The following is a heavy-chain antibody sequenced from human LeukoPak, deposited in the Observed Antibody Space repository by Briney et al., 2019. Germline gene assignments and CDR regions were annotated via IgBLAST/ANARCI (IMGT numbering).Heavy chain of an antibody. CDR1: GGSISSYY. CDR3: ARSRQQLIQYDY. J-gene: IGHJ4*02. V-gene: IGHV4-59*01. CDR2: IYYSGST. Sequence: SETLSLTCTVSGGSISSYYWSWIRQPPGKGLEWIGYIYYSGSTNYNPSLKSRVTISVDTSKNQFSLKLSSVTAADTAVYYCARSRQQLIQYDYWGQGTLVTVSS. D-gene: IGHD6-13*01.